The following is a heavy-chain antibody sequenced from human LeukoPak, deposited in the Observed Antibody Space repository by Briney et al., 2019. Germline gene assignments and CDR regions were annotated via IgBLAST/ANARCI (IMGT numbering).Heavy chain of an antibody. D-gene: IGHD6-13*01. Sequence: ASVKVSCKASGGTFSSYAISWVRQAPGQGLEWMGGIIPIFGSANYAQKFQGRVTITADKSTSTAYMELSSLRPEDTAVYYCARALEQQLNWFDPWGQGTLVTVSS. CDR3: ARALEQQLNWFDP. CDR2: IIPIFGSA. J-gene: IGHJ5*02. V-gene: IGHV1-69*06. CDR1: GGTFSSYA.